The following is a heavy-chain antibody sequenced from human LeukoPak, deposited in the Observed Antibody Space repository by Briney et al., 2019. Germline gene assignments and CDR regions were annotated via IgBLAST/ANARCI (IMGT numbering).Heavy chain of an antibody. CDR3: ARRGRTAAGRGIDY. D-gene: IGHD6-13*01. V-gene: IGHV4-34*01. Sequence: SETLSLTCAVYGGCFSGYYWSWIRQPPGKGLEWIGEINHSGSTNYNPSLKSRVTISVDTSKNQFSLKLSSVTAADTAVYYCARRGRTAAGRGIDYWGQGTLVTVSS. CDR2: INHSGST. J-gene: IGHJ4*02. CDR1: GGCFSGYY.